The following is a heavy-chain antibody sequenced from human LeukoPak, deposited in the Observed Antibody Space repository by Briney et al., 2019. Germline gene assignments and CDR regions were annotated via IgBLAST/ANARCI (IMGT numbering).Heavy chain of an antibody. D-gene: IGHD2-15*01. CDR3: AKAGGGSCHSSLDF. CDR1: GITLSVYW. CDR2: ICASASGT. Sequence: PGGSLRLSCAASGITLSVYWMSWVRQAPGKGLEWVSSICASASGTYYAGSVKGRFTISRDNSKNTLDLQMNNLRAEDTAVYYCAKAGGGSCHSSLDFWGQGTLVTVSS. V-gene: IGHV3-23*01. J-gene: IGHJ4*02.